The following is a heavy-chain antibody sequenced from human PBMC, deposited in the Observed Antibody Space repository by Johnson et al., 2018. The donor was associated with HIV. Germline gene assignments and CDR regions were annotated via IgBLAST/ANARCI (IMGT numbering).Heavy chain of an antibody. CDR3: TKDTKKKRWQPDDAFGL. CDR2: IKQDGSDK. Sequence: VQLVESGGGLIQPGGSLRLSCAASGFTVSSNYMSWVRQAPGKGLEWVANIKQDGSDKYYGDSVKGRFTISRDNFKNSVYLQMSSLRGEDTAVYYCTKDTKKKRWQPDDAFGLWGQGTMVIVSS. V-gene: IGHV3-7*04. J-gene: IGHJ3*01. CDR1: GFTVSSNY. D-gene: IGHD5-24*01.